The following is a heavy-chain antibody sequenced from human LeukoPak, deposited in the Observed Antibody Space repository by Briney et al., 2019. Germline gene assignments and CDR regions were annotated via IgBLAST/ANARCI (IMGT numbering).Heavy chain of an antibody. CDR1: GFTFSNYA. J-gene: IGHJ5*02. CDR2: ISYDGSNK. Sequence: GGSLRLSCAASGFTFSNYAMHWVRQAPGKGLEWVAVISYDGSNKYYADSVKGRFSISRDNSKNTLYLQMDSLRAEDTALYYCAKQGPMYGDYDHWGQGALVSVSS. V-gene: IGHV3-30*18. D-gene: IGHD4-17*01. CDR3: AKQGPMYGDYDH.